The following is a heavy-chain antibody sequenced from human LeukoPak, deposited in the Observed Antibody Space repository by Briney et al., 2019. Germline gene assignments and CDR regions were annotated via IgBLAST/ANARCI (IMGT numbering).Heavy chain of an antibody. CDR1: ADTFDRYG. Sequence: ASVKVSCKASADTFDRYGISWVRQAPGEGLEWMGWISPYNGNTNCAQNLQDRLTLTTDTSTTTAYMELRSLRFDDTAVYYCAATYWSGYYVFWGLGTMVTVSS. CDR3: AATYWSGYYVF. J-gene: IGHJ3*01. V-gene: IGHV1-18*01. CDR2: ISPYNGNT. D-gene: IGHD3-3*01.